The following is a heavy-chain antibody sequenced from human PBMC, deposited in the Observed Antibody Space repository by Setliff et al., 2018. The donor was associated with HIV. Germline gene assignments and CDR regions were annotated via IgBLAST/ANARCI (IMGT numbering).Heavy chain of an antibody. Sequence: PSETLSLTCRVSGGSIRDYYWNWIRQPAGKGLEWIGRIYSAGSTNYNPSLKSRVTMSVDTSKNQFSLKLSSVTAADTAVYYCARYVSDWFYIDSWGQGTLVTVSS. CDR1: GGSIRDYY. D-gene: IGHD3-9*01. CDR3: ARYVSDWFYIDS. CDR2: IYSAGST. J-gene: IGHJ4*02. V-gene: IGHV4-4*07.